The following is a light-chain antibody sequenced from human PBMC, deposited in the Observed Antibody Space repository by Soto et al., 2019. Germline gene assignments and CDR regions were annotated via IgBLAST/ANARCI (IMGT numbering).Light chain of an antibody. V-gene: IGKV3-20*01. CDR1: PSVSNS. J-gene: IGKJ4*01. CDR3: QQYGSSRLT. Sequence: EIVLTQSPATLSLSPGERATLSCRASPSVSNSLAWYQHKPGQAPRLLIYGASSRATGIPDRFSGSGSGTDFTLTISRLEPEDFAVYYCQQYGSSRLTFGGGTKVDIK. CDR2: GAS.